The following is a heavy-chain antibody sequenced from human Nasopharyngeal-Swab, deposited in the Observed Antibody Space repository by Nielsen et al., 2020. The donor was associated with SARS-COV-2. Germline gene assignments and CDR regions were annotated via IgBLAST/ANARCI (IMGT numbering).Heavy chain of an antibody. CDR1: GFTFSSYA. V-gene: IGHV3-23*03. CDR3: AKYRGGATVY. D-gene: IGHD1-26*01. CDR2: IYSGGSST. Sequence: GESLKISCAASGFTFSSYAMSWVRQAPGKGLEWVSVIYSGGSSTYYAESVKGRFTISRDNSKNTLYLQMNSLRAEDTAVYYCAKYRGGATVYWGQGTLVTVSS. J-gene: IGHJ4*02.